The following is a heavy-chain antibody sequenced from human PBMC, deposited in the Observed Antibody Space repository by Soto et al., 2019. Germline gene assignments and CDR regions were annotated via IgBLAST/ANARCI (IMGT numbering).Heavy chain of an antibody. Sequence: QVQLVQSGAEVKKPGASVKVSCKASGYTFTSYGISWVRQAPGQGLEWMGWISGYNGNTKYAQKLQGRVTMTTDTSTSTAYRELRSLRSDDTAVDYCARDLGGQIVDYWGKGTLVTVSS. CDR3: ARDLGGQIVDY. D-gene: IGHD1-26*01. CDR1: GYTFTSYG. V-gene: IGHV1-18*01. J-gene: IGHJ4*02. CDR2: ISGYNGNT.